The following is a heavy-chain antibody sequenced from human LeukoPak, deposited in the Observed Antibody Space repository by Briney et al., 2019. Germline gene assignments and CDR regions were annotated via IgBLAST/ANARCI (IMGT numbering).Heavy chain of an antibody. CDR2: IYHSGST. CDR3: ARQQIELGHYFDY. J-gene: IGHJ4*02. D-gene: IGHD7-27*01. CDR1: VGSFSDYY. Sequence: SETLSLTCAVYVGSFSDYYWGWIRQPPGKGLEWIGSIYHSGSTYYNPSLKSRVTISVDTSKNQFSLKLSSVTAADTAVYYCARQQIELGHYFDYWGQGTLVTVSS. V-gene: IGHV4-38-2*01.